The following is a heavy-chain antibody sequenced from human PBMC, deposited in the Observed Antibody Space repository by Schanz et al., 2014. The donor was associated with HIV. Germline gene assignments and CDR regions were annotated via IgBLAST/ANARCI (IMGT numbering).Heavy chain of an antibody. CDR2: ISSGGDTI. J-gene: IGHJ3*01. D-gene: IGHD2-15*01. Sequence: EEQLVESGGGLVQPGGSLRLSCAAAGFSFGRYSMSWVRQTPAGGLEWISFISSGGDTIYYADSVRGRFTVSRDDARNALSLQLNSLRDEDTAVYFCARGWRENSFDVWGQGTIVTVSS. V-gene: IGHV3-48*02. CDR3: ARGWRENSFDV. CDR1: GFSFGRYS.